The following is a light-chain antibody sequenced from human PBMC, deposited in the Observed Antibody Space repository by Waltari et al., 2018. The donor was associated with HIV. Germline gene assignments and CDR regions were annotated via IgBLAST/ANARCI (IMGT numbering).Light chain of an antibody. Sequence: SSELAQDPAVSVALGQTVRITCQGDSVRSYYASWYQQKPGQAPVLVIYGENNRPSGIPDLFSGSRSGNTASLTIAGAQAEDEADYYCNSRDDSGHWFFGGGTKVTVL. CDR2: GEN. V-gene: IGLV3-19*01. CDR1: SVRSYY. CDR3: NSRDDSGHWF. J-gene: IGLJ3*02.